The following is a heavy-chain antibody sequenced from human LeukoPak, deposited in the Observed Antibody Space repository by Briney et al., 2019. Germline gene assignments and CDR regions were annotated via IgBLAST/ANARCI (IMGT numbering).Heavy chain of an antibody. CDR1: GGTFSSYA. CDR2: IIPIFGTA. D-gene: IGHD6-13*01. Sequence: SVKVSCKASGGTFSSYAISWVRQAPGQGLEWMGGIIPIFGTANYAQKFQGRVTITADESTSTAYMELSSLRSEDTAVYYCARGGYSSSWTNYYYGMDVWGKGTTVTVSS. V-gene: IGHV1-69*01. CDR3: ARGGYSSSWTNYYYGMDV. J-gene: IGHJ6*04.